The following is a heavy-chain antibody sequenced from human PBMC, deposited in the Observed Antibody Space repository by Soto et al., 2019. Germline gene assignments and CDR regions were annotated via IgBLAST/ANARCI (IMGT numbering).Heavy chain of an antibody. D-gene: IGHD3-16*01. CDR1: GSSLSTYW. J-gene: IGHJ4*02. Sequence: GGSLRLSCAASGSSLSTYWMSWVRQAPGKGLEWVGNINQDGSGGYYVDSLKGRFTISRDNGKNSLFLQMNNLRAEDTAVYYCASRGSLGIHFGSWGQGTLVTVSS. CDR3: ASRGSLGIHFGS. CDR2: INQDGSGG. V-gene: IGHV3-7*03.